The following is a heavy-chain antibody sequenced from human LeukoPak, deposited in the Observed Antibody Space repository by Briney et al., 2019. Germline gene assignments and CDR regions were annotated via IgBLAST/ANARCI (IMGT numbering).Heavy chain of an antibody. CDR2: VYSGGHT. V-gene: IGHV3-53*01. CDR3: ARGIRDCSRTTCYQPFDY. CDR1: GLIVSNNY. Sequence: GGSLRLSCAASGLIVSNNYMSWVRQAPGKGLEWVSIVYSGGHTYYADSVKGRFTISRDKSKNTLYLQMSSLRAEDTAVYYCARGIRDCSRTTCYQPFDYWGQGALITVSS. D-gene: IGHD2-2*01. J-gene: IGHJ4*02.